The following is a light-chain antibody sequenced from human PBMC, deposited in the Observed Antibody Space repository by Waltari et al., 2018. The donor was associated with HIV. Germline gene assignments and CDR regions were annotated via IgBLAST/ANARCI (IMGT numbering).Light chain of an antibody. CDR2: EAA. Sequence: EIVMTQSPPTLSVSPGQRVTLSRRASQSISAKVAWYQQRPGQAPRLLIYEAATRPTGIPARFGGSGSGTEFTLTISSLQSEDFATYFCQQYDSGPRGITFGQGTMLEIK. V-gene: IGKV3-15*01. CDR1: QSISAK. CDR3: QQYDSGPRGIT. J-gene: IGKJ2*01.